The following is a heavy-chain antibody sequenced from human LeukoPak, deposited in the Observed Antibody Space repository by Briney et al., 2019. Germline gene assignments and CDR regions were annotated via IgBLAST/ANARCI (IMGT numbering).Heavy chain of an antibody. Sequence: ASVKVSCKASGYTFTSYGISWVRQAPGQGLEWMGSISPYTGNTKYAERLQDRVIMTTDTSTRTAYMELRSLRSDDTAVFYCARDQYDSVWGSYRPYFDHWGQGTLVTVSS. J-gene: IGHJ4*02. V-gene: IGHV1-18*04. CDR3: ARDQYDSVWGSYRPYFDH. CDR1: GYTFTSYG. D-gene: IGHD3-16*02. CDR2: ISPYTGNT.